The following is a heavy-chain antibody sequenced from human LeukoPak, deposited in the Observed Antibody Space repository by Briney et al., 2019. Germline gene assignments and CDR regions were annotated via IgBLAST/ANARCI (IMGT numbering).Heavy chain of an antibody. CDR3: AKDISGSSGYYSLFDY. CDR2: ISSTGAST. Sequence: GGSLRLSCVASGFTFSGYAMSWVRQAPGKGLEWVSSISSTGASTYYADSVKGRFTISRDHSKNTLFLQIKSLRDEDTAVYYCAKDISGSSGYYSLFDYWGQGTLVTVSS. D-gene: IGHD3-22*01. V-gene: IGHV3-23*01. CDR1: GFTFSGYA. J-gene: IGHJ4*02.